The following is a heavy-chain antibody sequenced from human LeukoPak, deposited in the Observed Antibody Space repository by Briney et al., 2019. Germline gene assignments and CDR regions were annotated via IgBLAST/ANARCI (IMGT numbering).Heavy chain of an antibody. CDR1: GGSISSSSYY. CDR3: ARQIRVYDFWSGYYPFDY. CDR2: IYYSGST. V-gene: IGHV4-39*01. D-gene: IGHD3-3*01. J-gene: IGHJ4*02. Sequence: SETLSLTCTVSGGSISSSSYYWGWIRQPPGKGLEWIGNIYYSGSTYYNPSLMSRVTISIDTSKNQFSLKLSSVTAADTAVYHCARQIRVYDFWSGYYPFDYWGQGTLVTVSS.